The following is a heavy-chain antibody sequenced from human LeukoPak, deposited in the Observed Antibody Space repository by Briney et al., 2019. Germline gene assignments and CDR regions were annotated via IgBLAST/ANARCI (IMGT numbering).Heavy chain of an antibody. CDR1: GFTLSSYT. Sequence: PGGSLGLSCAVSGFTLSSYTMNWVRQAPGKGLEWVSTISTSSSYKYYADSVKGRFTISRDNAKNSLYLQMNSLRAEDTAVYYCARDLEDYNNYGEMAIWGQGTLVTVSS. CDR3: ARDLEDYNNYGEMAI. J-gene: IGHJ4*02. D-gene: IGHD4-11*01. V-gene: IGHV3-21*01. CDR2: ISTSSSYK.